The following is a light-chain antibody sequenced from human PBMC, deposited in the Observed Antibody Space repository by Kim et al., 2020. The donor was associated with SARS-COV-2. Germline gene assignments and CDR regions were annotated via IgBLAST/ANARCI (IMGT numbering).Light chain of an antibody. J-gene: IGKJ2*01. CDR3: QQCYIYPYT. Sequence: DIQMTQSPSALSASVGDRVTITCRAPQSVSNWLAWYQQKPGEAPKLLIYKSSSLQTGVPSRFSGSGSETEFTLTINSLQPDDFATYYCQQCYIYPYTFGQGTKLEI. CDR2: KSS. CDR1: QSVSNW. V-gene: IGKV1-5*03.